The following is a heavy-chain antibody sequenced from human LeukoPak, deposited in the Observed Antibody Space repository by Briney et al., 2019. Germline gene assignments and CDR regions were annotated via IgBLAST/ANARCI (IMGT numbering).Heavy chain of an antibody. V-gene: IGHV3-7*05. CDR1: GFTFSNYW. D-gene: IGHD2-15*01. CDR2: IKQDGSEK. Sequence: LGGSLRLSCAASGFTFSNYWMHWVRQAPGKGLEWVANIKQDGSEKYYVDSVKGRFTISRDNAKNSLYLQMNSLRAEDTAVYYCARGEVRIRQGLDFDFWGRGTLVIVSS. J-gene: IGHJ2*01. CDR3: ARGEVRIRQGLDFDF.